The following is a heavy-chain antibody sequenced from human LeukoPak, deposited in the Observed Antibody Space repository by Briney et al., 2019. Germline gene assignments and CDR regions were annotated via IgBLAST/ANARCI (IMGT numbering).Heavy chain of an antibody. CDR1: GLTFSSYS. CDR2: ISSSSSYI. V-gene: IGHV3-21*01. CDR3: ARDIVVVRAAMNYYYGMYV. D-gene: IGHD2-2*01. Sequence: GGSLRLSCAASGLTFSSYSMNWVRPAPGKALEWVSSISSSSSYIYYADSVKGRFTISRDNSKNTLYLQMNSLRAEDTAVYYCARDIVVVRAAMNYYYGMYVWGQGTTVTVSS. J-gene: IGHJ6*02.